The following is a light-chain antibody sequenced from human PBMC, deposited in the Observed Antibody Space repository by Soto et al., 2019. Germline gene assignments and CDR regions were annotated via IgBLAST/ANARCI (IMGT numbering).Light chain of an antibody. CDR3: QQRSHCLPIT. Sequence: EIVLTQSPATLSLSPGERATLSCMASQRVSSYLACYQQKPGEAPRLLLYDASHRATRIPARFSGPGSGTDCPRTNSSLEPEYFRVYYWQQRSHCLPITFGRGTRLEIK. J-gene: IGKJ5*01. CDR1: QRVSSY. V-gene: IGKV3-11*01. CDR2: DAS.